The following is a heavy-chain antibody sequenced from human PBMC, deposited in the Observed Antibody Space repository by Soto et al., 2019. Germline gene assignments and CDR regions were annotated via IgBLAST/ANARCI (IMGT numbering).Heavy chain of an antibody. CDR2: ISPYNDYT. Sequence: QVQLVQSAAEVKKPGASVKVTCKASGYTFIRYGITWVRQDPGRGLEWVGCISPYNDYTEYAQKFHGRVTMTTDTSSRTVTMALRGLRSDDTAVYYCARGGYYDNFWKKLNYYGLDVWGQGTTVTVSS. D-gene: IGHD3-16*01. CDR3: ARGGYYDNFWKKLNYYGLDV. J-gene: IGHJ6*02. CDR1: GYTFIRYG. V-gene: IGHV1-18*01.